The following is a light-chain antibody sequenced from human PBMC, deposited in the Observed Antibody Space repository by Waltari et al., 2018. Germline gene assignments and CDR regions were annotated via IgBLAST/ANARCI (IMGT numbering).Light chain of an antibody. CDR2: EGY. J-gene: IGLJ1*01. V-gene: IGLV2-23*03. CDR1: NSAVGSYNL. CDR3: CSYAGSSIFDV. Sequence: QSALTQPASVSGSPGQSITLPCTGTNSAVGSYNLAPWYQQPPGKAPKLIIYEGYKRPSGVSNRFSGSKSGNTASLTISGLQAEDEADYYCCSYAGSSIFDVFGSGTTVTVL.